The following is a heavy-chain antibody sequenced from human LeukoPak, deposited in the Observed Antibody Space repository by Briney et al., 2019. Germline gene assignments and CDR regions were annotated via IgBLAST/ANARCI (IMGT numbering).Heavy chain of an antibody. Sequence: SETLSLTCAVSGGSISSSNWWSWVRQPPGKGLEWIGEIYHSGSTNYNPSLKSRVTISVDTSKNHFSLKLSSVTAADTAVYYCARAAYYYDSSGYHYYYYMDVWGKGTTVTISS. D-gene: IGHD3-22*01. V-gene: IGHV4-4*02. CDR1: GGSISSSNW. CDR2: IYHSGST. J-gene: IGHJ6*03. CDR3: ARAAYYYDSSGYHYYYYMDV.